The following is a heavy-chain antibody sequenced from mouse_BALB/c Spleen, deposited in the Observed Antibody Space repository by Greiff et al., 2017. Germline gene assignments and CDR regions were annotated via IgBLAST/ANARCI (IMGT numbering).Heavy chain of an antibody. CDR1: GFTFSSYY. V-gene: IGHV5-6-2*01. J-gene: IGHJ1*01. CDR2: INSNGGST. Sequence: EVKLQESGGGLVKLGGSLKLSCAASGFTFSSYYMSWVRQTPEKRLELVAAINSNGGSTYYPDTVKGRFTISRDNAKNTLYLQMSSLKSEDTALYYCASYRYDGYWYFDVWGAGTTVTVSS. CDR3: ASYRYDGYWYFDV. D-gene: IGHD2-14*01.